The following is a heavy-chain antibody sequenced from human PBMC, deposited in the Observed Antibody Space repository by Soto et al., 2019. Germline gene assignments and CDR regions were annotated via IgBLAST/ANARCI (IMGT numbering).Heavy chain of an antibody. D-gene: IGHD2-15*01. CDR1: GFTFSSYA. V-gene: IGHV3-23*01. CDR3: AKTQGDIVVVVAATYAFDI. J-gene: IGHJ3*02. Sequence: EVQLLESGGGLVQPGGSLRLSCAASGFTFSSYAMSWVRQAPGKGLEWVSAISGSGGSTYYADSVKGRFTISRDNSKNTLYLQMNSLRAEDTAVYYCAKTQGDIVVVVAATYAFDIWGQGTMVTVSS. CDR2: ISGSGGST.